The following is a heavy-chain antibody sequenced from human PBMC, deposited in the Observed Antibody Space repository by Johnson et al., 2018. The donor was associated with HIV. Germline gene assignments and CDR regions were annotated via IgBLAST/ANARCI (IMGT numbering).Heavy chain of an antibody. Sequence: VQLVESGGGLVQPGGSLRLSCADSGFTFSTYAMHWVRQAPGKGLEWVSAISGTGGTTYYADSVRGRFSISRDKSKDTLYLQMSSLRAEDTAVYYCARVRTGDSSGQGGGLDVWGQGTMVTVSS. CDR3: ARVRTGDSSGQGGGLDV. J-gene: IGHJ3*01. CDR2: ISGTGGTT. D-gene: IGHD3-22*01. CDR1: GFTFSTYA. V-gene: IGHV3-23*04.